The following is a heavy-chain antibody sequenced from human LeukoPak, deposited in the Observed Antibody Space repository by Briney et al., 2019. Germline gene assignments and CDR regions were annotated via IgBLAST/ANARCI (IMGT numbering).Heavy chain of an antibody. Sequence: GALRLSCAASGFTFSSYALTWVRQAPGKGLEWVSSIGSGGGRTYYADSVKGRFTISRDNSKNTVYLQMNSLRAEDTAVYYCAKDDYGDFLFDYWGQGTLVTVSS. J-gene: IGHJ4*02. V-gene: IGHV3-23*01. CDR3: AKDDYGDFLFDY. CDR1: GFTFSSYA. CDR2: IGSGGGRT. D-gene: IGHD4-17*01.